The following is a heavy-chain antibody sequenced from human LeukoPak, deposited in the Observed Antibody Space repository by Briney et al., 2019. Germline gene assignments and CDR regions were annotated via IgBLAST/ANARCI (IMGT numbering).Heavy chain of an antibody. Sequence: ASVKVSCKASGGTFSSYAISWVRQAPGQGLEWMGWMNPNSGNTGYAQKFQGRVTMTRNTSISTAYMELSSLRSEDTAVYYCARGGYSYGYYYYYYGMDVWGQGTTVTVSS. CDR2: MNPNSGNT. D-gene: IGHD5-18*01. CDR3: ARGGYSYGYYYYYYGMDV. CDR1: GGTFSSYA. V-gene: IGHV1-8*02. J-gene: IGHJ6*02.